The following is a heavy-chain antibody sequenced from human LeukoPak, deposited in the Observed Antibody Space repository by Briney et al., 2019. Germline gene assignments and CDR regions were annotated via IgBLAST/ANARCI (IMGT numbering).Heavy chain of an antibody. CDR1: GGSISSYY. D-gene: IGHD6-13*01. V-gene: IGHV4-59*01. CDR3: ATQAGSRKYYFDY. CDR2: IYYSGST. Sequence: SETLSLTCTVSGGSISSYYWSWIRQPPGKGLEWIGYIYYSGSTNYSPSLKSRVTISVDTSKNQFSLKLSSVTAADTAVYYCATQAGSRKYYFDYWGQGTLVTVSS. J-gene: IGHJ4*02.